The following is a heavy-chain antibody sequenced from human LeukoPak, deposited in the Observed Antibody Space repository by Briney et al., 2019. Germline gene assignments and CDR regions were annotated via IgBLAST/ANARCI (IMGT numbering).Heavy chain of an antibody. CDR2: ISSNGGST. CDR1: GFTFSRYA. V-gene: IGHV3-64*01. D-gene: IGHD3-10*01. Sequence: GGSLRLSCAASGFTFSRYAMHWVRQAPGKGLEYVSAISSNGGSTYYANSVKGRFTISRDNSKNTLYLQMGSLRTEDMAVYYCARGDLKWLGDFGDYWGQGTLVTVSS. J-gene: IGHJ4*02. CDR3: ARGDLKWLGDFGDY.